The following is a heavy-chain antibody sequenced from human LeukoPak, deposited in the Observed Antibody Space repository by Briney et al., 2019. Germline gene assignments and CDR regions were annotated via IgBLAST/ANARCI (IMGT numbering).Heavy chain of an antibody. CDR1: GSTFSSYA. Sequence: GGSLRLSCSASGSTFSSYAMHWVRQAPGKGLEYVSAISSNGGSTYYADSVKGRFTISRDNSKNTLYLQMSSLRAEDTAVYYCVKEGAVARFDPWGQGTLVTVSS. CDR2: ISSNGGST. D-gene: IGHD6-19*01. J-gene: IGHJ5*02. CDR3: VKEGAVARFDP. V-gene: IGHV3-64D*06.